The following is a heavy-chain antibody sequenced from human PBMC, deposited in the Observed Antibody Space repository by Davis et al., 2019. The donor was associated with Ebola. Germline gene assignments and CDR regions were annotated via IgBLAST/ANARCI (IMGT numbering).Heavy chain of an antibody. Sequence: SVKVSCKASGGTFSNYAISWVRQAPGQGLEWMGGIIPIFGSANYAQKFQGRVTITADKSTSTAYMELSSLRSEDTAVYYCARGHLITIFGVVSQFDPWGQGTLVTVSS. J-gene: IGHJ5*02. D-gene: IGHD3-3*01. CDR3: ARGHLITIFGVVSQFDP. CDR2: IIPIFGSA. V-gene: IGHV1-69*06. CDR1: GGTFSNYA.